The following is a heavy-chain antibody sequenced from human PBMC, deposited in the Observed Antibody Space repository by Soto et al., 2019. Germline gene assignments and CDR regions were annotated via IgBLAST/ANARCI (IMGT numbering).Heavy chain of an antibody. CDR3: ARGRGGVQH. V-gene: IGHV4-34*01. Sequence: QVQLQQWGAGLLKPSETLSLTCAVYGGSFSGYYWSWIRQPPGKGLEWIGELNDSGGTNYNASLKSRVSISGDMSKNQFSLNLNFVTAADTAVYYCARGRGGVQHWGQGTLVTVSS. D-gene: IGHD3-10*01. J-gene: IGHJ1*01. CDR1: GGSFSGYY. CDR2: LNDSGGT.